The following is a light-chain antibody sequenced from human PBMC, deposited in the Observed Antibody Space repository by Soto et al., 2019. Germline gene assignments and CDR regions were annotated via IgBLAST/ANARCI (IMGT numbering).Light chain of an antibody. Sequence: EIVLTQSPATLSLSPGERATLSCRASQSVGTYLAWYQHNPGQAPRLLIYDASNRATGIPARFSGSGSGTDFTLTISIPEPEDVAVYYCQQRYNWPNTFGQGTKLEIK. CDR3: QQRYNWPNT. CDR1: QSVGTY. CDR2: DAS. V-gene: IGKV3-11*01. J-gene: IGKJ2*01.